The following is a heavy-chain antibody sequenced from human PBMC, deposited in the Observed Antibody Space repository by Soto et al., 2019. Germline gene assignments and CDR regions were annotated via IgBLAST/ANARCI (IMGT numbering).Heavy chain of an antibody. V-gene: IGHV3-9*01. D-gene: IGHD2-21*01. CDR2: ISWDSGSI. CDR1: GFRFDEYA. J-gene: IGHJ4*02. Sequence: QLVESGGVLVQPGRSLRLSCVASGFRFDEYAIHWVRQAPGKGLEWVSGISWDSGSINYAGSVRGRFTVSRDNAKNSLYLHMTSPRSEDTAFYYCAKIVTRHSLVPVFDQWGQGALVSVSS. CDR3: AKIVTRHSLVPVFDQ.